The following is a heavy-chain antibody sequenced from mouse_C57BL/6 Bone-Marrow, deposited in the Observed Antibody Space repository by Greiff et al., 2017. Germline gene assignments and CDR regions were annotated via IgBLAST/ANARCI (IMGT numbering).Heavy chain of an antibody. CDR1: GFSLTSYG. CDR2: IWSGGST. J-gene: IGHJ2*01. Sequence: QVQLQQSGPGLVQPSQSLSITCTVSGFSLTSYGVHWVRQSPGKGLEWLGVIWSGGSTDYNAAFISRLSISKDNSKSQVFCKMNSLQADDTAIYYCARRGNYQDYLDYWGQGTTLTVSS. D-gene: IGHD1-1*01. CDR3: ARRGNYQDYLDY. V-gene: IGHV2-2*01.